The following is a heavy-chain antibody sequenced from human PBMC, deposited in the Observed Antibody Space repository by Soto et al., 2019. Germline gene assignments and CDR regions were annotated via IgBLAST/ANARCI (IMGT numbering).Heavy chain of an antibody. D-gene: IGHD3-3*01. V-gene: IGHV4-39*01. CDR1: GGSISSSSYY. CDR3: ATTALRFLEGLQYYFDY. J-gene: IGHJ4*02. Sequence: QLQLQESGPGLVKPSETLSLTFTVSGGSISSSSYYWGWIRQTPGKGLERSGSIYYSVSTYNNPYLKSRVTISVDTSKTRFSLMLSSVPAADTAVYYCATTALRFLEGLQYYFDYWGQGTLVTVSS. CDR2: IYYSVST.